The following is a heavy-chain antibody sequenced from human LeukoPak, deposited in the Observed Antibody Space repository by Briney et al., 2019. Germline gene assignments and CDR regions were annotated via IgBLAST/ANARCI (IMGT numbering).Heavy chain of an antibody. D-gene: IGHD2-15*01. V-gene: IGHV4-59*08. Sequence: SETLSLTCTVSGGSISSYYWSWIRQPPGKGLEWIGYIYYSGNTNYNPSLKSRVTISVDTSKNQFSLKLSSVTAADTAVYYCASIGYCSGGSCYLEFDYWGQGTLVTVSS. J-gene: IGHJ4*02. CDR1: GGSISSYY. CDR2: IYYSGNT. CDR3: ASIGYCSGGSCYLEFDY.